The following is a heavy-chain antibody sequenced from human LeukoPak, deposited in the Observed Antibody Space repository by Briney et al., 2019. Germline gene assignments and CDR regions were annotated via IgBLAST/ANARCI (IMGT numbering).Heavy chain of an antibody. CDR2: ISSSGST. V-gene: IGHV4-61*02. J-gene: IGHJ4*02. D-gene: IGHD5-12*01. Sequence: SQTLSLTCTVSGDSISSGDYYWSWIRQPAGKGLEWIGRISSSGSTNYNPSLKSRVTMSVDTSKNQFSLKLSSVTAADTAVYYCARVARGYSGYDNFDYWGQGTLVTVSS. CDR1: GDSISSGDYY. CDR3: ARVARGYSGYDNFDY.